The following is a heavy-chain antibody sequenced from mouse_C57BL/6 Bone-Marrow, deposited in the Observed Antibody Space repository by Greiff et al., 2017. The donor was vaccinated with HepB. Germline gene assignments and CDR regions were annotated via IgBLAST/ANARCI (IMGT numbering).Heavy chain of an antibody. Sequence: QVQLQQSGAELVRPGASVTLSCKASGYTFTDYEMHWVKQTPVHGLEWIGAIDPETGGTAYNQKFKGKAILTADKSSSTAYMALRSLTSEDSAVYYCTCSVRIYAMDYWGQGTSVTV. CDR1: GYTFTDYE. V-gene: IGHV1-15*01. J-gene: IGHJ4*01. CDR2: IDPETGGT. CDR3: TCSVRIYAMDY.